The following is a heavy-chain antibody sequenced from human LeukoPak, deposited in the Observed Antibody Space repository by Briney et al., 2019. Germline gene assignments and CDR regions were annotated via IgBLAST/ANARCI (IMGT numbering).Heavy chain of an antibody. Sequence: SETLSLTCTVSSGTVNSGSYYWNWIRQPPGKGLEWIGYIYYSVSTNYNPSLKSRVTISVDTAKNQLSLKLSSVTAADTAVYYCARRAGYSGSWYEYWGQGTLVTVSS. D-gene: IGHD6-13*01. CDR3: ARRAGYSGSWYEY. V-gene: IGHV4-61*01. CDR1: SGTVNSGSYY. CDR2: IYYSVST. J-gene: IGHJ4*02.